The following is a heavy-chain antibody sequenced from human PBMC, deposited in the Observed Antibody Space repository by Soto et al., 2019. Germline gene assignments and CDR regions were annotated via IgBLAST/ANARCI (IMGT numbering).Heavy chain of an antibody. J-gene: IGHJ5*02. Sequence: QVQLQESGPGLVKPSQTLSLTCTVSGGSISSGGYYWSWIRQHPGKGLEWIGYIYYSGSTYYNPPFRSRFTISVATSKNHFSLKLGSVTAADRAVYYCARWLVYGGNPGGFDPWGQGTLVTVSS. D-gene: IGHD2-15*01. CDR2: IYYSGST. V-gene: IGHV4-31*03. CDR3: ARWLVYGGNPGGFDP. CDR1: GGSISSGGYY.